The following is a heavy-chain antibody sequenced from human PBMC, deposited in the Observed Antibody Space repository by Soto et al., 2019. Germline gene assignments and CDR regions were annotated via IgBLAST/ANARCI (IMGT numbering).Heavy chain of an antibody. D-gene: IGHD2-21*02. Sequence: EVQLVESGGGLVQPGGSLRLSCAASGFTFSSYSMNWVRQAPGKGLEWGSYISSSSSTIYYADSVKGRFTISRDNAKNSLYMQMNSLRDEDTAVYYCARDLYCGGDCYYHDAFDIWGQGTMVTVSS. J-gene: IGHJ3*02. V-gene: IGHV3-48*02. CDR1: GFTFSSYS. CDR3: ARDLYCGGDCYYHDAFDI. CDR2: ISSSSSTI.